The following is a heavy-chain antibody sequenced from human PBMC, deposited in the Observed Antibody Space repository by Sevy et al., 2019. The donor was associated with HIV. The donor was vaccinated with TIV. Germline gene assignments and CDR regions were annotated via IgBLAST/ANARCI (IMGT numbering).Heavy chain of an antibody. CDR1: GFTFNNYV. CDR3: AKGRVTGTVNFDY. D-gene: IGHD1-1*01. V-gene: IGHV3-23*01. CDR2: ITAGGGTK. J-gene: IGHJ4*02. Sequence: GGSLRLSCTASGFTFNNYVMSWVRQAPGKGLEWVSTITAGGGTKYYADSVKGRFTISRDNSQNTLYLQMNSLSAEDTAVYYCAKGRVTGTVNFDYWGQRTLVTDSS.